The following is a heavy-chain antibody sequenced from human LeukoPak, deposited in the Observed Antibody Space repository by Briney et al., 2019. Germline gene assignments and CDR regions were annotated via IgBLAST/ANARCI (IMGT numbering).Heavy chain of an antibody. D-gene: IGHD1-26*01. V-gene: IGHV1-3*01. Sequence: ASVKVSCKASGYTFTSYAMHWVRQAPGQRLEWMGWINAGNGNTKYSQKFQGRVTITRDTSASTAYMELSSLRSEDTAVYYCARAEWELDLSNGAFDIWGQGTMVTVSS. CDR3: ARAEWELDLSNGAFDI. J-gene: IGHJ3*02. CDR2: INAGNGNT. CDR1: GYTFTSYA.